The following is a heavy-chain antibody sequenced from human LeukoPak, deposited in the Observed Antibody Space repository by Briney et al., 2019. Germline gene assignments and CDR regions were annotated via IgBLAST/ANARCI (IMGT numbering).Heavy chain of an antibody. CDR1: GFTFSSYS. D-gene: IGHD3-10*01. CDR2: ISSGRSYI. V-gene: IGHV3-21*01. CDR3: AKGVRDPGPYYFDY. Sequence: PGGSLRLSCAASGFTFSSYSLNWVRQAPGKGLEWVSSISSGRSYIYYADSVKGRFTISRDDAKNSLYLQMNSLRAEDTAMYYCAKGVRDPGPYYFDYWGQGTLVTVSS. J-gene: IGHJ4*02.